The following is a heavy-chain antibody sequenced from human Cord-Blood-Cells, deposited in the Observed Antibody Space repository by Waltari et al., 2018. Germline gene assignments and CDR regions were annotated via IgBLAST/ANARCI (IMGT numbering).Heavy chain of an antibody. Sequence: QVQLQASGPGLATPSETLSLTFHVSGGSISSYYWRWIRQPPGKGLDWIGYIYYSGGTNYNPSLKSRVTISVDTSKHQFSLKLSSGTAADTAVYYCARDRAGEDRNWYFDLWGRGTLVTVSS. V-gene: IGHV4-59*01. J-gene: IGHJ2*01. CDR3: ARDRAGEDRNWYFDL. CDR2: IYYSGGT. CDR1: GGSISSYY. D-gene: IGHD7-27*01.